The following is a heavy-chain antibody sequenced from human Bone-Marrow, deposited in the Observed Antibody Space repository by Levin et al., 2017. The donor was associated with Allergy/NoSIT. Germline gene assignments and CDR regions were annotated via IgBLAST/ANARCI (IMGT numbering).Heavy chain of an antibody. V-gene: IGHV6-1*01. J-gene: IGHJ4*02. D-gene: IGHD6-19*01. CDR3: ARDSSSGLLFPYYFDY. CDR2: TYYRSKWYN. CDR1: GDSVSSNSAA. Sequence: SETLSLTCAISGDSVSSNSAAWNWIRQSPSRGLEWLGRTYYRSKWYNDYAVSVKSRITINPDTSKNQFSLQLNSVTPEDTAVYYCARDSSSGLLFPYYFDYWGQGTLVTVSS.